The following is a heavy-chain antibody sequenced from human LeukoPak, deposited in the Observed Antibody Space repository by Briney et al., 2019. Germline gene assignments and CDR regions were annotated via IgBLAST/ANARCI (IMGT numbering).Heavy chain of an antibody. CDR3: ARDANYDILTGYPSYYFDY. Sequence: ASVKVSCKASGCTFTGYYMHWVRQAPGQGLEWMGWINPNSGGTNYAQKFQGRVTMTRDTSISTAYMELSRLRSDDTAVYYCARDANYDILTGYPSYYFDYWGQGTLVTVSS. J-gene: IGHJ4*02. CDR1: GCTFTGYY. V-gene: IGHV1-2*02. CDR2: INPNSGGT. D-gene: IGHD3-9*01.